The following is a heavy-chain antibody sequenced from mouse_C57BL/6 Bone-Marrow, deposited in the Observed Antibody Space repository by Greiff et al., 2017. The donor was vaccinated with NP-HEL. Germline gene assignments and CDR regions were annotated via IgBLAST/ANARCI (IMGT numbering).Heavy chain of an antibody. Sequence: VKLMESGPGLVAPSQSLSITCTVSGFSLTSYAISWVRQPPGKGLEWLGVIWTGGGTNYNSALKSRLSISKDNSKSQVFLKMNSLQTDDTARYYCAREDYYYGGYFDYWGQGTTLTVSS. J-gene: IGHJ2*01. CDR3: AREDYYYGGYFDY. CDR2: IWTGGGT. D-gene: IGHD1-1*01. CDR1: GFSLTSYA. V-gene: IGHV2-9-1*01.